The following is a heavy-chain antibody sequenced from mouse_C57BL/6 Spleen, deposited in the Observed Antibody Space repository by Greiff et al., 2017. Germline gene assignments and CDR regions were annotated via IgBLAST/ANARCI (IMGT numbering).Heavy chain of an antibody. D-gene: IGHD4-1*01. Sequence: QVQLQQSGAELVKPGASVKISCKASGYAFSSYWMNWVKQRPGKGLEWIGQIYPGDSDTNYNGKFKGKATLTADKSSSTAYMQLSSLTSEDSAVYFCAREVTGTSWFAYWGQGTLVTVSA. J-gene: IGHJ3*01. CDR3: AREVTGTSWFAY. V-gene: IGHV1-80*01. CDR1: GYAFSSYW. CDR2: IYPGDSDT.